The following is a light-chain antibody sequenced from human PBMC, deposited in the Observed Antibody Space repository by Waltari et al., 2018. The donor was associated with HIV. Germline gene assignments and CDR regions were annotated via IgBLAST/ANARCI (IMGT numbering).Light chain of an antibody. CDR2: DDS. V-gene: IGLV3-21*02. J-gene: IGLJ2*01. CDR1: NIGSKN. CDR3: QVWHSNSDHVV. Sequence: SYVLTQPPSVSVAPGQTARITCEGNNIGSKNVPWYQQRPGQAPPLVVHDDSDRPSGIPERFSGSNSGNTATLTISRVEAGDEADYYCQVWHSNSDHVVFGGGTKLTVL.